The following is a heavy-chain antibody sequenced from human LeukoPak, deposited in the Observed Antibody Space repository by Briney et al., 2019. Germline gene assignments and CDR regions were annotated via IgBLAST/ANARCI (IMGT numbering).Heavy chain of an antibody. J-gene: IGHJ4*02. V-gene: IGHV4-61*02. Sequence: SETLSLTCTVSGGSISSGSYYWSWIRQPAGKGLEWIGRIYTSGSTNYNPSLKSRVTISVDTSKNQFSLKLSSVTAADTAVYYCARSPFWSGYYNIQPFGYWGQGTLVTVSS. CDR2: IYTSGST. D-gene: IGHD3-3*01. CDR3: ARSPFWSGYYNIQPFGY. CDR1: GGSISSGSYY.